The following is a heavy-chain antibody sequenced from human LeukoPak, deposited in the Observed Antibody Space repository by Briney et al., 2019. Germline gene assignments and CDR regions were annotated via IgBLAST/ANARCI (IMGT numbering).Heavy chain of an antibody. V-gene: IGHV3-23*01. CDR3: AKGEYIAVADTKVGRVDY. J-gene: IGHJ4*02. Sequence: GGSLRLSCAASGFTFSSYAMSWVRQAPGKGLEWVSAISGSGGSTYYADSVKGRFTISRDNSKNTLCLQMNSLRAEDTAVYYCAKGEYIAVADTKVGRVDYWGQGTLVTVSS. D-gene: IGHD6-19*01. CDR1: GFTFSSYA. CDR2: ISGSGGST.